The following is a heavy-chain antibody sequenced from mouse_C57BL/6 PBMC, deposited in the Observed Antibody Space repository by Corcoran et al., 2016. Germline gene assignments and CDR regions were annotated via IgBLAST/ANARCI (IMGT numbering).Heavy chain of an antibody. J-gene: IGHJ2*01. Sequence: EVQLQQSGPELVKPGASVKISCKASGYTFTDYYMNWVKQSHGKSLEWIGDINPNNGGTSYNQKFKGKATLTVDKSSSTAYMELLSLTSEDSAVYYCARGWTHYGRGFDYWGQGTTLTVSS. CDR1: GYTFTDYY. V-gene: IGHV1-26*01. CDR3: ARGWTHYGRGFDY. D-gene: IGHD1-1*02. CDR2: INPNNGGT.